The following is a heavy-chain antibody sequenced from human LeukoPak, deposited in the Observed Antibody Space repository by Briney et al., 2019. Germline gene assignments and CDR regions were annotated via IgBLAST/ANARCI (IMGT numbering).Heavy chain of an antibody. Sequence: GGSLRLSCAASGFTINKYGIHWVRQAPGKGLEWVALISHDGENKFYADSMRGRFTISRDNSRNTVYLQMGSLRAEDTSLYYCATITGSPDYWGQGSLVTVSS. CDR1: GFTINKYG. CDR2: ISHDGENK. D-gene: IGHD1-20*01. CDR3: ATITGSPDY. V-gene: IGHV3-30*02. J-gene: IGHJ4*02.